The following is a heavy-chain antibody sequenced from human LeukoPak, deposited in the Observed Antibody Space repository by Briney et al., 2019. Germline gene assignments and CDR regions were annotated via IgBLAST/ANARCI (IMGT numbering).Heavy chain of an antibody. CDR2: ISGSGGST. CDR3: ASTTRVAPDGRAEYFQH. V-gene: IGHV3-23*01. Sequence: PGGSLRLSCAASGFTFSSYAMSWVRQAPGKGLEWVSAISGSGGSTYYADSVKGRFTISRDNSKNTLYLQMNSLRAEDTVVYYCASTTRVAPDGRAEYFQHWGQGILVSVSS. D-gene: IGHD5-24*01. J-gene: IGHJ1*01. CDR1: GFTFSSYA.